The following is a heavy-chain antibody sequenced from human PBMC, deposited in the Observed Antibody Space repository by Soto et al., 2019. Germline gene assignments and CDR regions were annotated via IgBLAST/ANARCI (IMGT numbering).Heavy chain of an antibody. CDR2: ISSSSSYI. D-gene: IGHD6-13*01. CDR3: ARDSGIAAVNRFDP. Sequence: PGGSLRLSCAASGFTFSSYSMNWVRQAPGKGLEWVSSISSSSSYIYYADSVKGRFTISRDNAKNSLYLQMNSLRAEDTAVYYCARDSGIAAVNRFDPWGRGTLVTVSS. V-gene: IGHV3-21*01. J-gene: IGHJ5*02. CDR1: GFTFSSYS.